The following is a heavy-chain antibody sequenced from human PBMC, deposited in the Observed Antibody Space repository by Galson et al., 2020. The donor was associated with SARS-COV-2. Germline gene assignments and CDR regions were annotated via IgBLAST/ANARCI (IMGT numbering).Heavy chain of an antibody. J-gene: IGHJ6*03. V-gene: IGHV3-33*01. CDR3: ARDPSSGGFVDYVFYMDV. CDR2: LWYDGSKK. Sequence: GGSLRLSCAASGFRFGSYGMHWVRQAPGKGLEWVAALWYDGSKKYYADSVQGRFTISRDNSKNTLYLEMESLRAEDAAVYYCARDPSSGGFVDYVFYMDVWGKGTTVTVSS. D-gene: IGHD3-22*01. CDR1: GFRFGSYG.